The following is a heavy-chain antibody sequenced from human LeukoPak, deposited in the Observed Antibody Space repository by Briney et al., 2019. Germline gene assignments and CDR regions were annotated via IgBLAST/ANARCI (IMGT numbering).Heavy chain of an antibody. Sequence: SVKVSCKASGGTFSSYAISWVRQAPGQGLEWMGGIIPIFGTANYAQKFQGRVTITADESTSTAYMELSSLRSEDTAVYYCARDRGGSGSPYYYYYMDVWGKGTTVTVSS. D-gene: IGHD3-10*01. V-gene: IGHV1-69*13. CDR3: ARDRGGSGSPYYYYYMDV. CDR1: GGTFSSYA. J-gene: IGHJ6*03. CDR2: IIPIFGTA.